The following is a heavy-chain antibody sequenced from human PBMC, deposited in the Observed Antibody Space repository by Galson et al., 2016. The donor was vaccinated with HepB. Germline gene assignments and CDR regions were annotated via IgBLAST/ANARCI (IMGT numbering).Heavy chain of an antibody. V-gene: IGHV1-69*06. J-gene: IGHJ4*02. D-gene: IGHD6-19*01. Sequence: SVKVSCKASGGSFSSDALIWVRQAPGEGLEWMGGIVPIFAAANYAQKFRDRVTIIADISTTTVYMELTNLRSDDTALYYCARGSGWYCPDWGQGTLITVSS. CDR1: GGSFSSDA. CDR2: IVPIFAAA. CDR3: ARGSGWYCPD.